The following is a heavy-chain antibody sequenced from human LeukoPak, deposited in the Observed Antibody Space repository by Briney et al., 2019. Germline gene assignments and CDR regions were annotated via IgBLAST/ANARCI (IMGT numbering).Heavy chain of an antibody. CDR1: GGSISSTNW. V-gene: IGHV4-4*02. CDR3: ARGRSPKGAIVVVPAALSRKGYYFDY. CDR2: IFQSGRT. D-gene: IGHD2-2*01. Sequence: SETLSLTCAVSGGSISSTNWWSWVRQPPGKGLEWIGEIFQSGRTYYNPSLKSRVTISVDRSKNQFSLKLSSVTAADTAVYYCARGRSPKGAIVVVPAALSRKGYYFDYWGQGTLVTVSS. J-gene: IGHJ4*02.